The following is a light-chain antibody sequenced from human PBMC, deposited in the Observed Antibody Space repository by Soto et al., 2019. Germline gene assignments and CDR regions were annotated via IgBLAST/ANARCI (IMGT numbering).Light chain of an antibody. J-gene: IGKJ1*01. V-gene: IGKV3-15*01. CDR3: QQYDNWPRT. Sequence: EKVMTQSPATLSVSPGERATLSCRASQSVRNNLAWYQQRPGQPPRLLIYDASTRATGIPSRFSGSGSGTEFTLTISSLQSEDFAVYYCQQYDNWPRTFGQGTKVDI. CDR2: DAS. CDR1: QSVRNN.